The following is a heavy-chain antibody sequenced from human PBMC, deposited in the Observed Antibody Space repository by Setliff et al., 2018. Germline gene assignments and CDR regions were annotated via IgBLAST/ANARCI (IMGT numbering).Heavy chain of an antibody. CDR1: GGTFSSYA. V-gene: IGHV1-2*06. D-gene: IGHD4-17*01. Sequence: PRASVKVSCKASGGTFSSYAIDWVRQAPGQGLECMGRINPNNGGTNYAQKFQGRVTMTRDTSISTAYMELSRLRSDDTAVYYCARDRFRTTVVTAPDYWGRGTLVTVSS. J-gene: IGHJ4*02. CDR2: INPNNGGT. CDR3: ARDRFRTTVVTAPDY.